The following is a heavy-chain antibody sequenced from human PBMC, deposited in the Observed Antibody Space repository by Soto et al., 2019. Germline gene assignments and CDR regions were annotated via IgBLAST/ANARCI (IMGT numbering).Heavy chain of an antibody. D-gene: IGHD7-27*01. CDR1: GGSTSNHY. CDR2: IYYNGNT. V-gene: IGHV4-59*11. Sequence: QVQLQESGPGLVKPSETLSLTCTVSGGSTSNHYWSWIRQPPGKGLEWIGYIYYNGNTNYIPSLKSRVTMSVDTSKNQISLKLSSVTAAYTAVYYCTRANWYSEYWGQGTLVTVSS. J-gene: IGHJ4*02. CDR3: TRANWYSEY.